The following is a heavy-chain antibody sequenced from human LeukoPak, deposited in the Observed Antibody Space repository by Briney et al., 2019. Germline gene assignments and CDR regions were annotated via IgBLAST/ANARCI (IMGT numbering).Heavy chain of an antibody. CDR3: ARAGSSSSDYYTVWTS. CDR1: GGTFSSYT. D-gene: IGHD6-6*01. V-gene: IGHV1-69*02. CDR2: IIPILGIA. Sequence: GASVKVSCKASGGTFSSYTISWVRQAPGQGLEWMGRIIPILGIANYAQKFQGRVTITADKSTSTAYMELSSLRSEDTAVYYCARAGSSSSDYYTVWTSGAKGPRSPSP. J-gene: IGHJ6*02.